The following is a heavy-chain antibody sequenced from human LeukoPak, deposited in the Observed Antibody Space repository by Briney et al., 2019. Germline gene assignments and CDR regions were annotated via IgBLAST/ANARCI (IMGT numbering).Heavy chain of an antibody. V-gene: IGHV4-34*01. CDR3: ASGGAGYCSSTSCRRGYSYGIYDY. Sequence: SETLSLTCAVYGGSFSGYYWSWTRQPPGKGLEWIGEINHSGSTNYNPSLKSRVTISVETSKNQFSLKLSSVTAADTAVYYCASGGAGYCSSTSCRRGYSYGIYDYWGQGTLVTVSS. D-gene: IGHD2-2*01. J-gene: IGHJ4*02. CDR1: GGSFSGYY. CDR2: INHSGST.